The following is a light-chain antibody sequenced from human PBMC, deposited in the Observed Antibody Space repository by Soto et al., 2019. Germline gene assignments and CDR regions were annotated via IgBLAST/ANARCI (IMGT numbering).Light chain of an antibody. CDR2: AAS. V-gene: IGKV1-17*01. CDR1: QAIRND. CDR3: QQANSFPIT. J-gene: IGKJ5*01. Sequence: DIQMTQSPSSLSASVGDRVTITCRSSQAIRNDVAWYQHKSGQAPTRLIYAASSLQSGVPSRFSGSGSGTDFTLTISSLQPEDFATYYCQQANSFPITFGQGTRLEIK.